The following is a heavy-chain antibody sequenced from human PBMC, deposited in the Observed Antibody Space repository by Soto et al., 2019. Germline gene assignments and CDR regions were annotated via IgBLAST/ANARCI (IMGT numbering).Heavy chain of an antibody. CDR1: GDSIKSNVW. Sequence: QVQLQESGPGLVKPSGTLSLTCTVSGDSIKSNVWWSWVRQPPGKGLEWIGEIFHNGNTYYNPSLKSRVTMSVDKSKNPFSLLLTSVTATDTAMYYCERDVAVPGESDRFDQWGQGILVTVSS. CDR2: IFHNGNT. J-gene: IGHJ4*02. D-gene: IGHD6-19*01. V-gene: IGHV4-4*02. CDR3: ERDVAVPGESDRFDQ.